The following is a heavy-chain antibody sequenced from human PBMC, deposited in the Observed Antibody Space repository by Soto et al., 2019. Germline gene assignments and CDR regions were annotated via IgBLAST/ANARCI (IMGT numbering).Heavy chain of an antibody. V-gene: IGHV4-4*02. J-gene: IGHJ4*02. CDR2: IHRAGVT. Sequence: HVHLQESGPGLVKPSETLSLTCRISGGSTSSSDWCTWVRQPPGEGLEWIGEIHRAGVTNYNSSLKRRLTISLDHSRNQFSLSLTSVTAADVAVYVCAARPEIHPRWGQGILVRVSS. CDR3: AARPEIHPR. CDR1: GGSTSSSDW. D-gene: IGHD5-18*01.